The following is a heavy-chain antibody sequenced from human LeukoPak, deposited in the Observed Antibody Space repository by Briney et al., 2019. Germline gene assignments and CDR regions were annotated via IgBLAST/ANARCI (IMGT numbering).Heavy chain of an antibody. CDR3: ARDPDSGSYSPADY. CDR1: GFTLSSYS. CDR2: ISRSSAYI. Sequence: GGSLRLSCAASGFTLSSYSMNWVRQAPGKGLEWVSSISRSSAYIYYADPVKGRFTISRDNAKNSLYLQMNSLRAEDTALYYCARDPDSGSYSPADYWGQGTLVTVSS. V-gene: IGHV3-21*04. J-gene: IGHJ4*02. D-gene: IGHD1-26*01.